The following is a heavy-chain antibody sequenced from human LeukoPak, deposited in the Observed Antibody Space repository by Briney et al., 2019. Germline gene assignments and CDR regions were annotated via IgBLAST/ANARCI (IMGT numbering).Heavy chain of an antibody. V-gene: IGHV1-24*01. D-gene: IGHD5-12*01. CDR2: FDPEDGET. CDR3: ARDAYSGYPADY. CDR1: GYTLTELS. J-gene: IGHJ4*02. Sequence: ASVKVSCKVSGYTLTELSMHWVRQAPGKGLEWMGGFDPEDGETIYAQKFQGRVTMTEDTSTDTAYMELSSLRSGDTAVYYCARDAYSGYPADYWGQGTLVTVSS.